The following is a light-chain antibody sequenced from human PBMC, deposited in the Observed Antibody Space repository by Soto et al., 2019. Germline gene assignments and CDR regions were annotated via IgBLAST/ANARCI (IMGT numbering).Light chain of an antibody. CDR3: SSYAGRKNFVV. J-gene: IGLJ2*01. CDR2: EVS. CDR1: SSDVGGYNY. V-gene: IGLV2-8*01. Sequence: QSVLTQPPSASGSPGQSVTISCTGTSSDVGGYNYVSWYQQRSGKAPNLMNYEVSKRPSGVPDRFSGSKSGNTASLTVSGLHAEEEVDYYCSSYAGRKNFVVFGGGTQLTVL.